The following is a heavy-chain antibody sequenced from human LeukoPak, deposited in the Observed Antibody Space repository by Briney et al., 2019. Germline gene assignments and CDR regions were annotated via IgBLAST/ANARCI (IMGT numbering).Heavy chain of an antibody. Sequence: GGSLRLSCAASGFTFSSYSMNWVRQAPGKGREWVSSISSSSSYIYYADPVKGRFTISRDNAKNSLYLQMNSLRAEDTAVYYCARDGSVSTYYWFDPWGQGTLVTVSS. CDR1: GFTFSSYS. CDR2: ISSSSSYI. CDR3: ARDGSVSTYYWFDP. J-gene: IGHJ5*02. V-gene: IGHV3-21*01. D-gene: IGHD2/OR15-2a*01.